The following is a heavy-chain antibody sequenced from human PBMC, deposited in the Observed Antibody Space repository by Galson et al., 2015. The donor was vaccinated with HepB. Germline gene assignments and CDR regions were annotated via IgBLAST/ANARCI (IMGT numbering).Heavy chain of an antibody. CDR1: GYTFTSYA. CDR3: ARDGDYDFWSGYRRTFDY. Sequence: SVKVSCKASGYTFTSYAMHWVRQAPGQRLEWMGWINAGNGNTKYSQKFQGRVTITRDTSASTAYMELSSLRSEDTAVYYCARDGDYDFWSGYRRTFDYWGQGTLVTVSS. CDR2: INAGNGNT. J-gene: IGHJ4*02. D-gene: IGHD3-3*01. V-gene: IGHV1-3*01.